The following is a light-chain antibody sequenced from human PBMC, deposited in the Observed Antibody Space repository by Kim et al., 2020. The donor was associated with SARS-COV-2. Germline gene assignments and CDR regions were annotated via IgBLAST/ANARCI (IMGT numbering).Light chain of an antibody. CDR1: NLGNYY. CDR3: NARDNSGVHVE. Sequence: SSELTQDPAVSVALGQTVRITCQGDNLGNYYASWYQQKPGQAPRLVFSGKNNRPSGIPDRFSASSSGNTDSLTITGAQAEDEADYYCNARDNSGVHVEFGGGTKLAV. V-gene: IGLV3-19*01. J-gene: IGLJ2*01. CDR2: GKN.